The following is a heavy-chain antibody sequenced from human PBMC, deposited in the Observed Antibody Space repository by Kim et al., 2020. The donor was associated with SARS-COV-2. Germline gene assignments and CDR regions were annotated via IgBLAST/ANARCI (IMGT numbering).Heavy chain of an antibody. CDR2: IYYSGST. J-gene: IGHJ4*02. CDR1: GGSINSFY. CDR3: AREVRGLTPDY. Sequence: SETLSLTCTVSGGSINSFYWSWIRQPPGKGLEWIGYIYYSGSTNYNPSLKSRVTISVDTSKNQFSLKLSSVTAADTAVYYCAREVRGLTPDYWGQGTLVTVSS. V-gene: IGHV4-59*08. D-gene: IGHD3-10*01.